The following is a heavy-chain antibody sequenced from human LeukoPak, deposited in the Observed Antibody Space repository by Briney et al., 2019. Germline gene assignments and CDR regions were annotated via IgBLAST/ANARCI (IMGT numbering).Heavy chain of an antibody. V-gene: IGHV1-18*01. CDR3: ARVPPPYGDYGFDY. Sequence: ASVKVSCKASGYTFTSYGISWVRQAPGQGLEWMGWISAYNSNTNYAQKLQGRVTMTTDTSTSTAYMELRSLRSDDTAVYYCARVPPPYGDYGFDYWGQGTLVTVSS. J-gene: IGHJ4*02. CDR2: ISAYNSNT. CDR1: GYTFTSYG. D-gene: IGHD4-17*01.